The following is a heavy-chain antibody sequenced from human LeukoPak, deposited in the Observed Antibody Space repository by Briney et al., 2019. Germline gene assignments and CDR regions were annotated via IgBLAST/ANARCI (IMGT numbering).Heavy chain of an antibody. D-gene: IGHD3-10*01. V-gene: IGHV1-2*04. Sequence: ASVKVSCKASGYTFTGYYMHWVRQAPGQGLEWMGWINPNSGGTNYAQKFQGWVTMTRDTSISTAYMELSRLRSDDTAVYYCARASVTMPDYCYYGMDVWGQGTTVTVSS. CDR3: ARASVTMPDYCYYGMDV. CDR1: GYTFTGYY. J-gene: IGHJ6*02. CDR2: INPNSGGT.